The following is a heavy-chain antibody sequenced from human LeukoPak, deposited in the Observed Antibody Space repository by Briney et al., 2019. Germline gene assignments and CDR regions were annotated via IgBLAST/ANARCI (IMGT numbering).Heavy chain of an antibody. CDR3: ARVVVVPAATREDAFDI. CDR2: TYHSGST. Sequence: SQTLSLTCAVSGGSISSGGYSWSWIRQPPGKGLEWIGHTYHSGSTYYNPSLKSRVTISVDRSKNQFSLKLSSVTAADTAVYYCARVVVVPAATREDAFDIWGQGTMVTVSS. D-gene: IGHD2-2*01. CDR1: GGSISSGGYS. V-gene: IGHV4-30-2*01. J-gene: IGHJ3*02.